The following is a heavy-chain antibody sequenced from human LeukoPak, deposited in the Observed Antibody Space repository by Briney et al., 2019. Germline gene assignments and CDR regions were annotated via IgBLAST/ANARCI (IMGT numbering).Heavy chain of an antibody. D-gene: IGHD5-24*01. CDR2: ISGSGGST. CDR1: GFTFSSYA. Sequence: GGSLRLSCAASGFTFSSYAISWVRQAPGKGLEWVSAISGSGGSTYYADSGKGRFTISRDNSKNTLYLQMNSLRAEDTAVYYCAKDLKMTNYFDYWGQGTLVTVSS. V-gene: IGHV3-23*01. CDR3: AKDLKMTNYFDY. J-gene: IGHJ4*02.